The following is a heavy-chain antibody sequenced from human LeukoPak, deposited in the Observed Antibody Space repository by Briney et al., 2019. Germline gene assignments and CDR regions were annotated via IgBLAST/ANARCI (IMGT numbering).Heavy chain of an antibody. Sequence: SVKVSCKASGGTFSGYAISWVRQAPGQGLEWMGGIIPIFGTANYAQKFQGRVTITADESTSTAYMELSSLRSEDTAVYYCARDIAVAGTVWFDPWGQGTLVTVSS. CDR2: IIPIFGTA. D-gene: IGHD6-19*01. J-gene: IGHJ5*02. CDR1: GGTFSGYA. V-gene: IGHV1-69*13. CDR3: ARDIAVAGTVWFDP.